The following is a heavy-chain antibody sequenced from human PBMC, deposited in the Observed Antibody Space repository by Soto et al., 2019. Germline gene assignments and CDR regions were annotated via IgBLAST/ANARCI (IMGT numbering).Heavy chain of an antibody. V-gene: IGHV1-3*01. J-gene: IGHJ3*02. CDR2: INAGNGNT. Sequence: ASVKVSCKASGYTFTSYAMHWVRQAPGQRLEWMGWINAGNGNTNYAQKFQGRVTITADESTSTAYMELSSLRSEDTAVYYCARGSRDGYNQDAFDIWGQGTMVT. D-gene: IGHD2-2*01. CDR1: GYTFTSYA. CDR3: ARGSRDGYNQDAFDI.